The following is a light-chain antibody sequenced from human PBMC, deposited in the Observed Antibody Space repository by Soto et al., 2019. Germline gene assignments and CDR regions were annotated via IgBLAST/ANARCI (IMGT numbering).Light chain of an antibody. V-gene: IGLV2-8*01. Sequence: QSALTQPPSASGSPGQSVTISCTGTSSDVGGYNYVSWYQHHPGKAPKLMIYEVNKRPSGVPDRFSGSKSGNTASLTVSGLQPEDEADYYCSSYAGRNNFVVFGGGTKLTVL. J-gene: IGLJ2*01. CDR2: EVN. CDR1: SSDVGGYNY. CDR3: SSYAGRNNFVV.